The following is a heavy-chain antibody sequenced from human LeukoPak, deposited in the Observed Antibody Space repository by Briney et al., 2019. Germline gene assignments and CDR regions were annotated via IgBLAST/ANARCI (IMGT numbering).Heavy chain of an antibody. V-gene: IGHV3-33*01. D-gene: IGHD1-26*01. CDR1: GFTFRNYG. Sequence: GRSLRLSCTASGFTFRNYGMHWVRQAPGKGLEWVALIWYDGSNQDYADSVRGRFTVSRDNSKNTLYLQMNSLRAEDTAVYYCARDVVGVYYFDYWGQGTLVTVSS. CDR3: ARDVVGVYYFDY. CDR2: IWYDGSNQ. J-gene: IGHJ4*02.